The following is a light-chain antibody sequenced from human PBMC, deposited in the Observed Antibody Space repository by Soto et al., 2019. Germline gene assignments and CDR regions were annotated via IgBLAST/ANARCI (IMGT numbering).Light chain of an antibody. CDR2: KAS. Sequence: DIQMTQSPSTLSGSVGDRVTITCRASQTISSWLAWYQQKPGKAPKLLIYKASTLKSGVPSRFSGSGSGTEFTLTISSLQPDDFATYYCQQANSFPLFTFGPGTKVDIK. J-gene: IGKJ3*01. CDR3: QQANSFPLFT. CDR1: QTISSW. V-gene: IGKV1-5*03.